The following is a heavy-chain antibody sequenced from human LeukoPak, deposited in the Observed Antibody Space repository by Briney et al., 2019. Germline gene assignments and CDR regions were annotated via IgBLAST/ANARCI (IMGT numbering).Heavy chain of an antibody. J-gene: IGHJ3*02. CDR2: IYYSGST. D-gene: IGHD1-26*01. V-gene: IGHV4-39*07. CDR3: ARDKREPRYAFDI. Sequence: NPSETLSLTCTVSGGSISSSSYYWGWIRQPPGKGLEWIGSIYYSGSTNYNPSLKSRVTISVDKSKNQFSLKLNSVTAADTAVYYCARDKREPRYAFDIWGQGTMVTVSS. CDR1: GGSISSSSYY.